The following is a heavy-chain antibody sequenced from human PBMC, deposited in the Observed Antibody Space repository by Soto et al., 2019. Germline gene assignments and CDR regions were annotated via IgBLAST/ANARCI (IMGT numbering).Heavy chain of an antibody. CDR1: GFTFSGSA. D-gene: IGHD1-26*01. CDR3: SSQVGAPSSCDY. CDR2: IRSKTNNYAT. V-gene: IGHV3-73*02. Sequence: EVQLVESGGGLVQPGGSLKLSCAASGFTFSGSAMHWVRQASGKGLEWVGRIRSKTNNYATAYAASVKGRFTISRGDSKNTVYRQMNSLQTEDTAVYFCSSQVGAPSSCDYWGQGTLVTVSS. J-gene: IGHJ4*02.